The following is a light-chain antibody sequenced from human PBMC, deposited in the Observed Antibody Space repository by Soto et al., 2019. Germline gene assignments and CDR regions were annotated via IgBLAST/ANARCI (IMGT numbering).Light chain of an antibody. J-gene: IGKJ1*01. CDR3: QVRDVWPS. Sequence: IVLTQSPATLSLSPGERAALSCRASQSVSTSLAWYQHKPGQAPRLIIYDASKRAPSIPARFSCSGSGTDFTLTISSLEPEDFAVYYCQVRDVWPSFGQGTKVEI. CDR1: QSVSTS. CDR2: DAS. V-gene: IGKV3-11*01.